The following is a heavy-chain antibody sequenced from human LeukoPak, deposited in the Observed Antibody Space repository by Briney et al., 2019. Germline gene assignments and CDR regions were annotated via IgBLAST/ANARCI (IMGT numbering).Heavy chain of an antibody. CDR3: ARDQYYDFWSGYSY. D-gene: IGHD3-3*01. Sequence: GGSLRLSCVAPGFTSSSYAMSWVRQAPGKGLEWVSAISGSGGSTYYADSVKGRFTISRDNSKNTLYLQMNSLRAEDTAVYYCARDQYYDFWSGYSYWGQGTLVTVSS. J-gene: IGHJ4*02. CDR2: ISGSGGST. CDR1: GFTSSSYA. V-gene: IGHV3-23*01.